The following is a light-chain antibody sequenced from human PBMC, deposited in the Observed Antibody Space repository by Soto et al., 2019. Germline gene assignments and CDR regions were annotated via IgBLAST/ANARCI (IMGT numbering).Light chain of an antibody. CDR1: QNVSSAY. Sequence: EIVLTQSPGTLSLSPGEIATLSCRASQNVSSAYLAWYQQKPGQAPRLLIYGASSRATGIPDRFSGSGSGTDFTLTISRLEPEDFAVYYCQQHGSSPTFGQGTKVEIK. V-gene: IGKV3-20*01. J-gene: IGKJ1*01. CDR3: QQHGSSPT. CDR2: GAS.